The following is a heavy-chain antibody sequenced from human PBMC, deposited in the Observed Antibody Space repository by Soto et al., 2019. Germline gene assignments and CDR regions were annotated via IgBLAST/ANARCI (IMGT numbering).Heavy chain of an antibody. V-gene: IGHV1-69*06. CDR2: IIPIFGTA. Sequence: GASVKVSCKASGGTFSSYAISWVRQAPGQGLEWMGGIIPIFGTANYAQKFQGRVTITADKSTSTAYMELSSLRSEDTAVYYCATLAADIYYYGMDVWGQGTTVTVSS. J-gene: IGHJ6*02. CDR3: ATLAADIYYYGMDV. CDR1: GGTFSSYA. D-gene: IGHD6-13*01.